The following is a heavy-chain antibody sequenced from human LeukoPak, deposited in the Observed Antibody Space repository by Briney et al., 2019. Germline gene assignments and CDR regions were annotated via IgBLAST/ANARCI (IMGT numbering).Heavy chain of an antibody. Sequence: APVKVSCTASGYTFTGYYMHWVRQAPGQGLEWMGWINPNSGGTNYAQKFQGRVTMTRDTSISTAYMELSRLRSDDTAVYYCASDQRWLQYAQGYWGQGTLVTVSS. CDR1: GYTFTGYY. D-gene: IGHD5-24*01. J-gene: IGHJ4*02. CDR3: ASDQRWLQYAQGY. V-gene: IGHV1-2*02. CDR2: INPNSGGT.